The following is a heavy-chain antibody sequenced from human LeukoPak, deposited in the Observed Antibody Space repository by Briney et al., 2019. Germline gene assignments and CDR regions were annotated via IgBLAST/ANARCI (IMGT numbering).Heavy chain of an antibody. Sequence: GGSLILSCAASGFTFSNYGMHWVRQAPGKGLEWVTFIRYVGSNKYYANSVKGRFTISRDNSKNTLYLQMNSLRGEDTAVYYCAKDMASRDDYSNLFDYWGQGTLVTVSS. CDR1: GFTFSNYG. D-gene: IGHD4-11*01. CDR3: AKDMASRDDYSNLFDY. J-gene: IGHJ4*02. V-gene: IGHV3-30*02. CDR2: IRYVGSNK.